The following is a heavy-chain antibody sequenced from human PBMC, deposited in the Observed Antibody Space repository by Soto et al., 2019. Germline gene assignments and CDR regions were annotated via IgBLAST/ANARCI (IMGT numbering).Heavy chain of an antibody. CDR2: IYYSGST. V-gene: IGHV4-31*03. Sequence: SETLSLTCTVSGGSISSGGYYWSWIRQHPGKGLEWIGYIYYSGSTYYNPSLKSRVTISVDTSKNQFSLKLSSVTAADTAVYYCARDPQYDILTGYYNGGPTARYGMDVWGQGTTVTVSS. J-gene: IGHJ6*02. CDR1: GGSISSGGYY. D-gene: IGHD3-9*01. CDR3: ARDPQYDILTGYYNGGPTARYGMDV.